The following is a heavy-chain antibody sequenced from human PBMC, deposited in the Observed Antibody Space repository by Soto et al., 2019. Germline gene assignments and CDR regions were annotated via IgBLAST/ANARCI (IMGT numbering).Heavy chain of an antibody. CDR1: GGSVSSGSYY. D-gene: IGHD5-18*01. CDR3: ARDPVDTAISPLDY. J-gene: IGHJ4*02. V-gene: IGHV4-61*01. Sequence: QVQLQESGPGLVKPSETLSLTCTVSGGSVSSGSYYWSWIRQPPGKRLEWIGYIYYSGSTNYNPTLTSRVTIPVDTSKDQFSLKLSSVTAADTAVYYCARDPVDTAISPLDYWGQGTLVTVSS. CDR2: IYYSGST.